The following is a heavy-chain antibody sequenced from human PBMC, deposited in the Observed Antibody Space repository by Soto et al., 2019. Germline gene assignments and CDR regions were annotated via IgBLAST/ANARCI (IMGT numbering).Heavy chain of an antibody. V-gene: IGHV5-51*01. Sequence: GESLKISCKASGFNFHSFWIAWVRQMPGKGLEWMGIIYPDDSDTRYSPSFQGQVTISVDKSIDTAYLEWSTLKASDTAMYYCARLGKEFTRSFWFDCWGQGTLVTVSS. D-gene: IGHD2-2*01. CDR1: GFNFHSFW. CDR2: IYPDDSDT. CDR3: ARLGKEFTRSFWFDC. J-gene: IGHJ5*01.